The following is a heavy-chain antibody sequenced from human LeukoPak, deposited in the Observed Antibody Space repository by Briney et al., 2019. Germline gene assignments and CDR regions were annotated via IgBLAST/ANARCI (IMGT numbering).Heavy chain of an antibody. J-gene: IGHJ4*02. V-gene: IGHV1-18*01. CDR1: GYSLSSNG. Sequence: ASVKVSCKASGYSLSSNGISWARQAPGQGLEWMGWISDYSGNTKYAQNFQDRVTLTTDRSTNTAYMELRSLRSDDTAVYYCAREGATDYYFDPWGQGTLVTVSS. D-gene: IGHD4-11*01. CDR2: ISDYSGNT. CDR3: AREGATDYYFDP.